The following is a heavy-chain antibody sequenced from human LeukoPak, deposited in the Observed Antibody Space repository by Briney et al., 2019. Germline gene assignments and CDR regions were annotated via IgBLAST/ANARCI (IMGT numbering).Heavy chain of an antibody. V-gene: IGHV4-38-2*02. Sequence: SETLSLTCTVSGYPISSGYYWGWIRQPPGKGLEWIGSIYHSGSTYYNPSLKSRVTISVDTSKNQFSLKLSSVTAADTAVYYCARAHAGDSDYWGQGTLVTVSS. CDR2: IYHSGST. CDR1: GYPISSGYY. J-gene: IGHJ4*02. CDR3: ARAHAGDSDY. D-gene: IGHD4-17*01.